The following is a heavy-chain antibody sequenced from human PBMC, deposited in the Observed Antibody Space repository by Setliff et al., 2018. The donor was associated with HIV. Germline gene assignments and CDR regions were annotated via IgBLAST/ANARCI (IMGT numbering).Heavy chain of an antibody. CDR1: GFTFSGYS. D-gene: IGHD6-13*01. J-gene: IGHJ6*02. CDR3: ARGYSAAGTLYYYGMDV. Sequence: GGSLRLSCAASGFTFSGYSMNWVRQAPGKGLEWVSTIRRSNPYEYYADSVKGRFTISRDNAKKSLYLQMNSLSAEDTAVYYCARGYSAAGTLYYYGMDVWGQGTTVTVSS. CDR2: IRRSNPYE. V-gene: IGHV3-21*04.